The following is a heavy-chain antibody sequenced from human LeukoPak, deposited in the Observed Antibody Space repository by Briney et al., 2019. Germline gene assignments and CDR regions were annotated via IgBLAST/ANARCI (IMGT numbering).Heavy chain of an antibody. D-gene: IGHD3-10*01. Sequence: ASVKVSCKASGYTFTSYGISWVRQAPGQGLEWMGWICAHNANTYFAQNLQGRVAMTTDTSTSTVYMELRSLKSDDTAVYYCARDLFYYSGTYSDVFDIWGQGTMVTVSS. J-gene: IGHJ3*02. V-gene: IGHV1-18*01. CDR1: GYTFTSYG. CDR2: ICAHNANT. CDR3: ARDLFYYSGTYSDVFDI.